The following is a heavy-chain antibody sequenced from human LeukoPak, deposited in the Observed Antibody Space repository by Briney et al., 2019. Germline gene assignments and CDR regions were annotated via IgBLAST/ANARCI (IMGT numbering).Heavy chain of an antibody. CDR2: INEDGSEK. Sequence: GGSLRLSCAASGFTFSTFSMHWVRQAPGKGLEWVANINEDGSEKNYVDSVKDRFAISRDNARNTLYLQLNSLRADDAAVYYCARDWSSSWFDYWGRGTLVTVSS. D-gene: IGHD6-13*01. J-gene: IGHJ4*02. CDR3: ARDWSSSWFDY. CDR1: GFTFSTFS. V-gene: IGHV3-7*01.